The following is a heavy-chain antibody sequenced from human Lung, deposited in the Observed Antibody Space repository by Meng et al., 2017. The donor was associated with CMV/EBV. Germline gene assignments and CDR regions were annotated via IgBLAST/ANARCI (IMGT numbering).Heavy chain of an antibody. CDR1: GGSISSNIR. V-gene: IGHV4-4*02. Sequence: QVQLQEAGPGLLKPSGTLSLTCGVSGGSISSNIRWTWVRQPPGKGLEWIGDIDDSGSTNYNPSLNSRISISLDKSKNHFSLKVNSVTAADTAVYYCARGKQDAWELLAYWGQGALVTVSS. CDR2: IDDSGST. CDR3: ARGKQDAWELLAY. J-gene: IGHJ4*02. D-gene: IGHD1-26*01.